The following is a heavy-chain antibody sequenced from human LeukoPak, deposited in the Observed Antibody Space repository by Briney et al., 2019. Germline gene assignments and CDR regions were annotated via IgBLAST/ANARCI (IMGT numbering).Heavy chain of an antibody. J-gene: IGHJ3*02. V-gene: IGHV4-59*01. D-gene: IGHD3-22*01. CDR3: ASLYDSSGYYSSWAFDI. Sequence: SETLSLTCTVSGGSISSYYWSWIRQPPGKGLEWIGYIYYSGSTSYNPSLKSRVTISVDTSKNQFSLKLSSVTAADTAVYYCASLYDSSGYYSSWAFDIWGQGTMVTVSS. CDR1: GGSISSYY. CDR2: IYYSGST.